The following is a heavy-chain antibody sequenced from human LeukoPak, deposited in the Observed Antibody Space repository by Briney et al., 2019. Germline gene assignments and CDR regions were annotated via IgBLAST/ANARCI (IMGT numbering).Heavy chain of an antibody. CDR3: ARDVWGDGYNYGHFDY. CDR2: INPSGGST. Sequence: AASVKVSCKASGYTFTSYYMHWVRQAPGQGLEWMGIINPSGGSTSYAQKFQGRVTMIRDMSTSTVYMELSSLRSEDTAVYYCARDVWGDGYNYGHFDYWGQGTLVTVSS. D-gene: IGHD5-24*01. CDR1: GYTFTSYY. V-gene: IGHV1-46*01. J-gene: IGHJ4*02.